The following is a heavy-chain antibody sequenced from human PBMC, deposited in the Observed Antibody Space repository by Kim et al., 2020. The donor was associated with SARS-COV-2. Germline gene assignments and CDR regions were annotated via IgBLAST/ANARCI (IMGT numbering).Heavy chain of an antibody. D-gene: IGHD6-13*01. Sequence: YNADTLKGRFTISRDNSKNTLYLQMNSLRAEDTAVYYCAKDLEAAAGTVNWGQGTMVTVSS. V-gene: IGHV3-23*01. CDR3: AKDLEAAAGTVN. J-gene: IGHJ3*01.